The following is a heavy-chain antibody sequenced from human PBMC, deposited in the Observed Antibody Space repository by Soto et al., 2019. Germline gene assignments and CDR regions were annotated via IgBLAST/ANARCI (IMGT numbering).Heavy chain of an antibody. CDR3: ARDVQLQSFDY. V-gene: IGHV3-74*01. CDR2: INSDGSRT. Sequence: GGLMRVSWGAAGCKVNDYWRHWISQDPGKGLVWVSRINSDGSRTSYADSVKGRFTISRDNAKNTLYLQMNSLRAEDTAVYYCARDVQLQSFDYWGQGTLVTVSS. CDR1: GCKVNDYW. J-gene: IGHJ4*02. D-gene: IGHD5-18*01.